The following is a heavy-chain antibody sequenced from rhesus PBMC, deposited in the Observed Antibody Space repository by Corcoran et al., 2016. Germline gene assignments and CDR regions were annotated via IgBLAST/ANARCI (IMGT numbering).Heavy chain of an antibody. Sequence: QVQLQESGPGLVKPSETLSLTCAVSGDSISSDYYFWSWIRQPPGKGLEWIGYITYNGSTSYNPSLKSRVTISRDTSKNQFSLKLSSVTAADTAVYSCARDWGYWGQGVLVTVSS. J-gene: IGHJ4*01. CDR2: ITYNGST. CDR1: GDSISSDYYF. CDR3: ARDWGY. V-gene: IGHV4-122*02. D-gene: IGHD3-34*01.